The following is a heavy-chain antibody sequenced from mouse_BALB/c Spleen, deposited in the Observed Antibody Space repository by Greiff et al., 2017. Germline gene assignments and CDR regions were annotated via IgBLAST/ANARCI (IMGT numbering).Heavy chain of an antibody. J-gene: IGHJ2*01. CDR1: GFTFSDYG. V-gene: IGHV5-15*02. CDR2: ISNLAYSI. CDR3: ARDAGTLSYFDC. D-gene: IGHD3-3*01. Sequence: EVQVVESGGGLVQPGGSRKLSCAASGFTFSDYGMAWVRQAPGKGPEWVAFISNLAYSIYYADTVTGRFTISRENAKNTLYLEMSSLRSEDTAMYYCARDAGTLSYFDCWGQGRTRTVSS.